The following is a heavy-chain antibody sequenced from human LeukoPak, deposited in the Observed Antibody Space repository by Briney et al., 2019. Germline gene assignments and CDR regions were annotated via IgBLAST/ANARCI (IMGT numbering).Heavy chain of an antibody. CDR1: GNSISSYY. CDR3: ARDRGYNYGLWYFDY. D-gene: IGHD5-18*01. J-gene: IGHJ4*01. Sequence: SETLSLTCTVSGNSISSYYWSWIRQPAGKGLEWIWRIYTSGSTNYNPSLKSRVSMSVDTPKNLFSLTLSSVTAADTAVYYCARDRGYNYGLWYFDYWGQGTLVTVSS. CDR2: IYTSGST. V-gene: IGHV4-4*07.